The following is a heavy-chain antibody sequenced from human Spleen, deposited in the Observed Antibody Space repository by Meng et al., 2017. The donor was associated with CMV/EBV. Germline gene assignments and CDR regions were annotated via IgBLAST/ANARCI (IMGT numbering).Heavy chain of an antibody. J-gene: IGHJ6*02. CDR1: AYTFTDSY. D-gene: IGHD2-15*01. Sequence: ASVKVSCKASAYTFTDSYIHWVRQAPGQGLEWMGWINPNSGGTNFAQKFQGRVTVTRDTSISTAYMELSRLRSDDTAVYYCATSVVPAAQYYYYGMDVWGRGTTVTVSS. CDR2: INPNSGGT. V-gene: IGHV1-2*02. CDR3: ATSVVPAAQYYYYGMDV.